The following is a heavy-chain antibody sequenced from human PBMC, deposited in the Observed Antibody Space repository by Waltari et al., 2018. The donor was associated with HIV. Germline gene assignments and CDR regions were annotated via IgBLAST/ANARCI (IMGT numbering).Heavy chain of an antibody. J-gene: IGHJ4*02. Sequence: EVYLVESGGGLVQRGGSLRLSCAVSGFTFETYWMTWVRQAPGKGPEWGANINQDGSEAYFVDSVKGRFTVFRDTAKKLVFLQMNRLTDDDTGVYYCARGRGALDHWGQGALVTVSS. D-gene: IGHD1-26*01. CDR3: ARGRGALDH. V-gene: IGHV3-7*04. CDR1: GFTFETYW. CDR2: INQDGSEA.